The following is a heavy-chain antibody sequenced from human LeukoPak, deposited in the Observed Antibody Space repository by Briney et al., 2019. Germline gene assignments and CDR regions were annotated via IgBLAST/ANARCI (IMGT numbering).Heavy chain of an antibody. CDR1: GGTFSSYA. CDR2: IIPILGIA. V-gene: IGHV1-69*04. D-gene: IGHD4-17*01. J-gene: IGHJ4*02. Sequence: SVKVSCKASGGTFSSYAISWVRQAPGQGLEWMGRIIPILGIANYAQKFQGRVTITAGKSTSTAYMELSSLRSEDTAVYYCASPPQFGDYWYFDYWGQGTLVTVSS. CDR3: ASPPQFGDYWYFDY.